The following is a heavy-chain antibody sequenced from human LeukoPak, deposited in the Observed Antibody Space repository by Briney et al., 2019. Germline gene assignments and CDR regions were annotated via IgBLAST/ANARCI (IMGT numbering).Heavy chain of an antibody. V-gene: IGHV1-18*04. CDR3: ARGGSNWFDP. CDR1: GYTFTGYY. D-gene: IGHD3-16*01. Sequence: ASVKVSCKASGYTFTGYYMHWVRQAPGQGLEWMGWISVQNGKTEYAQKFQGRVTMTTDTSTSTAYMEVRSLRSDDTAVYYCARGGSNWFDPWGQGILVTVSS. J-gene: IGHJ5*02. CDR2: ISVQNGKT.